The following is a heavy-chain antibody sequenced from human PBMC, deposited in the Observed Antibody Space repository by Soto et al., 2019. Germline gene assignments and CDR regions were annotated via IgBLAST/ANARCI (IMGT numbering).Heavy chain of an antibody. Sequence: PGGSLRLSCAASGFTLSNSWMHWVRQAPGKGLVWVSYINSDGSTTTYADSVKGRFTISRDNAKNTVYLQITSLTAEDTAVYYCARDRSYTTDYWGQGTLVTVSS. J-gene: IGHJ4*02. CDR1: GFTLSNSW. D-gene: IGHD1-26*01. CDR2: INSDGSTT. V-gene: IGHV3-74*01. CDR3: ARDRSYTTDY.